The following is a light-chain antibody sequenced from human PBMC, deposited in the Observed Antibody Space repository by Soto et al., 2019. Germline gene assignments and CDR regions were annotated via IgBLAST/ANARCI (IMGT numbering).Light chain of an antibody. J-gene: IGKJ1*01. CDR3: QQYNSYRT. CDR2: KAS. CDR1: QSISSW. Sequence: DIQTTQSPSTLSASVGDRVTLTCRASQSISSWLAWYQQKPVKAPKLLIYKASSLESGVPSRFSGSGSGTEFTLTITSLQPDDFATYYCQQYNSYRTFGQGTKVDI. V-gene: IGKV1-5*03.